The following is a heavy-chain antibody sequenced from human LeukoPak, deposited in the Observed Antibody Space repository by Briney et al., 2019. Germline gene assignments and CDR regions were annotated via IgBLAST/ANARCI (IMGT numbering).Heavy chain of an antibody. CDR1: GGSFSGYY. J-gene: IGHJ5*02. Sequence: SETLSLTCAVYGGSFSGYYWSWIRQPPGKGLGWIGEINHSGSTNYNPSLKSRVTISVDTSKNQFSLKLSSVTAADTAVYYCARGYSRRRKGWFDPWGQGTLVTVSS. CDR3: ARGYSRRRKGWFDP. CDR2: INHSGST. D-gene: IGHD6-13*01. V-gene: IGHV4-34*01.